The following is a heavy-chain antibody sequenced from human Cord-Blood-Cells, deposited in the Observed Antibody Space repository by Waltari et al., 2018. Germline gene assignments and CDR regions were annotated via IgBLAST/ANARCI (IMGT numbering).Heavy chain of an antibody. Sequence: QVQLQQWGAGLLKPSETLSLTCAVYGGSFSGYYWSWIRQPPGKGLEWIGEINQIGSTNYHPSLKSRVTISVDTSKNQFSLKLSSVTAADTAVYYCARVDSSSWLNWFDPWGQGTLVTVSS. J-gene: IGHJ5*02. D-gene: IGHD6-13*01. CDR1: GGSFSGYY. CDR2: INQIGST. CDR3: ARVDSSSWLNWFDP. V-gene: IGHV4-34*01.